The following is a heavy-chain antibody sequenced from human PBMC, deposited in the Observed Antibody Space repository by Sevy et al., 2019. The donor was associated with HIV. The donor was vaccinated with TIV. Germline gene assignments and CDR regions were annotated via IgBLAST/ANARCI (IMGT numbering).Heavy chain of an antibody. D-gene: IGHD1-26*01. V-gene: IGHV1-8*01. CDR3: ARAGGLVDQGFDF. CDR2: MNPNSGNI. J-gene: IGHJ4*02. Sequence: ASVKVSCKASGYTFSSYDINSVRQATGQGLEWMGWMNPNSGNIDYAQKFQGRVTMTRDTSISTVYMELSSLRSEDTAVYYCARAGGLVDQGFDFWGQGTLVTVSS. CDR1: GYTFSSYD.